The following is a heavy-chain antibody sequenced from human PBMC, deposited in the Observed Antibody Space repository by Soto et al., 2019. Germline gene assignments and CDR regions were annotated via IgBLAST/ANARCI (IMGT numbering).Heavy chain of an antibody. V-gene: IGHV1-18*01. J-gene: IGHJ4*02. Sequence: ASVKVSCKASGYTFTSYGISWVRQAPGQGLEWMGWISAYNGNTNYAQKLQGRVTMTTDTSTSTAYMELRSLRSDDTAVYYCARDRYSSGWYQSGYWGQGTLVTVSS. CDR1: GYTFTSYG. D-gene: IGHD6-19*01. CDR3: ARDRYSSGWYQSGY. CDR2: ISAYNGNT.